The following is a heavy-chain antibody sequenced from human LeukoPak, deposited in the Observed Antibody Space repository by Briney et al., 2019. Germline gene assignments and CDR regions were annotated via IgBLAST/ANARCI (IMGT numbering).Heavy chain of an antibody. J-gene: IGHJ6*02. CDR2: IYYSGST. V-gene: IGHV4-39*07. D-gene: IGHD3-10*01. CDR1: GGSISSSSYY. CDR3: ARAKRANYYGSGSYYNPPLGYYYYGMDV. Sequence: PSETLSLTCTVSGGSISSSSYYWGWIRQPPGKGLEWIGSIYYSGSTYYNPSLKSRVPISVDRSKNQFSLKLSSVTAADTAVYYCARAKRANYYGSGSYYNPPLGYYYYGMDVWGQGTTVTVSS.